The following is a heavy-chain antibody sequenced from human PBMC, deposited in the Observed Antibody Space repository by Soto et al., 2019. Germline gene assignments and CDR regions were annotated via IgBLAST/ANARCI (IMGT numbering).Heavy chain of an antibody. D-gene: IGHD2-21*01. J-gene: IGHJ2*01. V-gene: IGHV3-21*01. Sequence: GGYLRLSCAASGFTFRSYAMSWVRQAPGKWLEWVSAISSSSSYIYYADSVKGRFTISRDNAKNSLYLQMNSLRAEDTAVYYCASLPPALQKGRYFDLWGRGTMVTVSS. CDR2: ISSSSSYI. CDR1: GFTFRSYA. CDR3: ASLPPALQKGRYFDL.